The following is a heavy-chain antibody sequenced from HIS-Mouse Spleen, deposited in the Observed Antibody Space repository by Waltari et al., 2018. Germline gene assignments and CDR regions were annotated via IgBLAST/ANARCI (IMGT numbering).Heavy chain of an antibody. V-gene: IGHV3-21*01. CDR1: GFTFSSYS. D-gene: IGHD7-27*01. J-gene: IGHJ4*02. CDR2: ISSSSSYI. Sequence: EVQLVESGGGLVKPGGSLRLSCAASGFTFSSYSMNWVRQGPGKGLEWVSSISSSSSYIYYADSVKGRFTISRDNAKNSLYLQMNSLRAEDTAVYYCASKLGTAYFDYWGQGTLVTVSS. CDR3: ASKLGTAYFDY.